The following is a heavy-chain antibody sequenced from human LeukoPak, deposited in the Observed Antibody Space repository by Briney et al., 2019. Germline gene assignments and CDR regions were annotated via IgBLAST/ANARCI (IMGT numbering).Heavy chain of an antibody. CDR3: ARGRTGAAALDF. CDR1: GGSFNGHY. J-gene: IGHJ4*02. V-gene: IGHV4-34*01. Sequence: SETLSLTCAVYGGSFNGHYWTWIRQAPGKGLEWIGESTHTGSTNYNPSLKSRVTISVDTSKNQFSLKLTSVSAADTAVYHCARGRTGAAALDFWGPGTLVTVSS. D-gene: IGHD2-2*01. CDR2: STHTGST.